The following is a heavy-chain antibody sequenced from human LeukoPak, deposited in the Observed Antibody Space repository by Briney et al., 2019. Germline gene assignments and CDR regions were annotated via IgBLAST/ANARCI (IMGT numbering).Heavy chain of an antibody. CDR2: IWSDGSNR. J-gene: IGHJ5*01. D-gene: IGHD4-11*01. CDR1: GFTFRHFG. Sequence: PGGSLRLSCSTSGFTFRHFGMHWLGQAPGKGLEWVAVIWSDGSNRYYGDSVKGRFTISRDNSENSVYLHMNNLRVEDTAVYYCAKDAQRGFDYSNSLESWGQGTLVIVSS. V-gene: IGHV3-33*06. CDR3: AKDAQRGFDYSNSLES.